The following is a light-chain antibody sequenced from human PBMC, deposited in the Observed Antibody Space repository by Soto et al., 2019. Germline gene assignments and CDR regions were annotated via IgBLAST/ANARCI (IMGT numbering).Light chain of an antibody. V-gene: IGKV3D-15*01. Sequence: EIVLTQSPATLSLSPGERATLSCRASQSVSSFLAWYQQKPGQAPRLLIYGASSRATGIPDRFSGSGSGTEFTLPISSLQSQDFAVYYSQQYNNSRTFGQGTKVDIK. CDR3: QQYNNSRT. CDR1: QSVSSF. J-gene: IGKJ1*01. CDR2: GAS.